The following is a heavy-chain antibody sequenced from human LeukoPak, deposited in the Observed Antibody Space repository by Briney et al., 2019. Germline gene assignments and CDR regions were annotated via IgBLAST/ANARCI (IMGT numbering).Heavy chain of an antibody. Sequence: SGGSLRLSCAASGFTFSSYAMHWVRQAPGKGLEYVSAISSNGGSTYYANSVKGRFTISRDNSKNTLYLQMGSLRAEDMAVYYCAREGYSYGPDTPPPHYYYYYYMDVWGKGTTVTVSS. J-gene: IGHJ6*03. CDR2: ISSNGGST. V-gene: IGHV3-64*01. CDR1: GFTFSSYA. CDR3: AREGYSYGPDTPPPHYYYYYYMDV. D-gene: IGHD5-18*01.